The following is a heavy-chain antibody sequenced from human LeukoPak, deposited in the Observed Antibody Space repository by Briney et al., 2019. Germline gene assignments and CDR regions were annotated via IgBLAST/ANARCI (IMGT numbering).Heavy chain of an antibody. CDR2: ISAYNGNT. V-gene: IGHV1-18*01. D-gene: IGHD3/OR15-3a*01. CDR3: ARAPSGDWLKPADNYYYYYMDV. Sequence: ASVKVSCKASGYTFTSYGISWVRQAPGQGLEWMGWISAYNGNTNYAQKLQGRVTMTTDTSTSTAYMELRSLRSDDTAVYYCARAPSGDWLKPADNYYYYYMDVWGKGTTVTVSS. CDR1: GYTFTSYG. J-gene: IGHJ6*03.